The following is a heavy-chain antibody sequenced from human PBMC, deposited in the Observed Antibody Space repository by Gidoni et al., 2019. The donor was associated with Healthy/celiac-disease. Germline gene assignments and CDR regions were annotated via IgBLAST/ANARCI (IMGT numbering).Heavy chain of an antibody. V-gene: IGHV4-34*01. CDR3: GIVGATLH. CDR1: GGSFSGYY. D-gene: IGHD1-26*01. Sequence: QVQLQQWGAGMLKPSETLSLTCAVYGGSFSGYYWSWIRQPPGKGLEWIGEINHSGSTNDNPSLKSRVTISVDTSKNQFSLKLSSVTAADTAVYYCGIVGATLHWGQGTLVTVSS. J-gene: IGHJ4*02. CDR2: INHSGST.